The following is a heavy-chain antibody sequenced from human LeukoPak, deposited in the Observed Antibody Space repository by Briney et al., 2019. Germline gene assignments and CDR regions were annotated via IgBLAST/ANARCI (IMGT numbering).Heavy chain of an antibody. CDR2: IRCDGSNK. CDR1: GFTFSSYG. V-gene: IGHV3-30*02. CDR3: AKDYYDSSGYSPFDY. Sequence: GGSLRLSCAASGFTFSSYGMHWVRQAPGKGLEWVAFIRCDGSNKYYADSVKGRFTISRDNSKNTLFLQVNSLRAEDTAVYYCAKDYYDSSGYSPFDYWGQGTLVTVSS. J-gene: IGHJ4*02. D-gene: IGHD3-22*01.